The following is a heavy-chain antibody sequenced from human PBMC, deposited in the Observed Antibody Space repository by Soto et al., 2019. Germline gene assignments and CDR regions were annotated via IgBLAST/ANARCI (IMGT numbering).Heavy chain of an antibody. J-gene: IGHJ4*02. CDR2: IYPPDSDT. CDR1: TYTFSNYW. Sequence: GESLKISCKGSTYTFSNYWIGWVRQMPGKAPEWMGLIYPPDSDTKYSPSFQGQVTISADKSISTAYLRWSSPKASDTATYYCASLPYHNSYSGFDSWGQGTPVTVSS. D-gene: IGHD1-26*01. CDR3: ASLPYHNSYSGFDS. V-gene: IGHV5-51*01.